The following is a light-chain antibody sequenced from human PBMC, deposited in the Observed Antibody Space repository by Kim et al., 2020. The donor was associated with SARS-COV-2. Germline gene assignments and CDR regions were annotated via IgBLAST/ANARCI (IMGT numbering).Light chain of an antibody. CDR1: QNINSN. CDR3: LQYNNWPFT. V-gene: IGKV3-15*01. J-gene: IGKJ3*01. CDR2: GAS. Sequence: VSPGERASLPCRASQNINSNLAWYQHKPGQAPRLLIYGASTRATDVPARFSGSGSETEFTLTITSLQSEDFAVYFCLQYNNWPFTFGPGTKVDIK.